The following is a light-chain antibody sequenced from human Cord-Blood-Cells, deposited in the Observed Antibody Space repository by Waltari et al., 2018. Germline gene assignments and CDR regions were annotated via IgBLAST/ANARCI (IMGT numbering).Light chain of an antibody. CDR1: QSVSSSY. CDR3: QQYGSSPYT. CDR2: GAS. J-gene: IGKJ2*01. V-gene: IGKV3-20*01. Sequence: ETLSPPSPGTLSLSPGHRATLSCRASQSVSSSYLAWYQQKPGQAPRLLIYGASSRATGIPDRCSGSGSGTDFTLTISRLEPEDFAAYYCQQYGSSPYTFGQGTKLEIK.